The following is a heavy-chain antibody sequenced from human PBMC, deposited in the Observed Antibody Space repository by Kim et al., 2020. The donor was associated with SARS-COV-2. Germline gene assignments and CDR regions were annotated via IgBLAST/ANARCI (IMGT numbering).Heavy chain of an antibody. D-gene: IGHD1-26*01. CDR1: GYTFTSYY. CDR2: INPSGGST. J-gene: IGHJ6*02. CDR3: ARDSSIVGATGYYYYGMDV. V-gene: IGHV1-46*01. Sequence: ASVKVSCKASGYTFTSYYMHWVRQAPGQGLEWMGIINPSGGSTSYAQKFQGRVTMTRDTSTSTVYMELSSLRSEDTAVYYCARDSSIVGATGYYYYGMDVWGQGTTVTVSS.